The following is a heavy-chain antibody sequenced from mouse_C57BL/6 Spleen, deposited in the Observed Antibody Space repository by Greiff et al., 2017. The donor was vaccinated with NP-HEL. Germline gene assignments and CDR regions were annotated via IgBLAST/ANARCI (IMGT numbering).Heavy chain of an antibody. Sequence: QVQLKQPGAELVKPGASVKVSCKASGYTFTSYWMHWVKQRPGQGLEWIGRIHPSDSDTNYNQKFKGKATLTVDKSSSTAYMQLSSLTSEDSAVYDCAIRDDEGYFDYWGQGTTLTVSS. V-gene: IGHV1-74*01. J-gene: IGHJ2*01. CDR1: GYTFTSYW. D-gene: IGHD2-14*01. CDR3: AIRDDEGYFDY. CDR2: IHPSDSDT.